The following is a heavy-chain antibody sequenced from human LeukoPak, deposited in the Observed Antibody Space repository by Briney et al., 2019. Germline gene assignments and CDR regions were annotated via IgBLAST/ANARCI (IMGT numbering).Heavy chain of an antibody. D-gene: IGHD2-15*01. CDR3: AHRPELLYCSGGSCTTYFDC. CDR2: IYWDDDK. J-gene: IGHJ4*02. Sequence: SGPTLVNPTQTLTLTCTFSGFSLSTSGVGVGWIRQPPGKALECIALIYWDDDKRYSPSLKSRLTITKDTSKNQVVLTMTNMDPVDTATYYCAHRPELLYCSGGSCTTYFDCWGQGTLVTVSS. CDR1: GFSLSTSGVG. V-gene: IGHV2-5*02.